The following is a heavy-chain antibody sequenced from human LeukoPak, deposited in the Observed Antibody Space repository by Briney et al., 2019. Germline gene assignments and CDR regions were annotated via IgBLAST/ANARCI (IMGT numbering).Heavy chain of an antibody. CDR1: GGSFSGYY. CDR3: ARSGRYQIY. V-gene: IGHV4-34*01. J-gene: IGHJ4*02. Sequence: SEILSVTCAVYGGSFSGYYWSWIRQPPGEGLEWIGEINDSGTTNYNPSLKSRVTISEDTFRNQFSLKLSSVTAADTAVYYCARSGRYQIYWGRGTLVTVSS. CDR2: INDSGTT. D-gene: IGHD3-10*01.